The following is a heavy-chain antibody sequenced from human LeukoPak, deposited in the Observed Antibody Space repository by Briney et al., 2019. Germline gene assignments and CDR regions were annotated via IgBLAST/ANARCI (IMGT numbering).Heavy chain of an antibody. CDR3: ARDLKNPDIVVVPAAPAMQNYYYYMDV. CDR2: ISSSSSTI. J-gene: IGHJ6*03. V-gene: IGHV3-48*01. CDR1: GFTFSSYS. D-gene: IGHD2-2*01. Sequence: GGSLRLSCAASGFTFSSYSMNWVRQAPGKGLEWVSYISSSSSTIYYADSVKGRFTISRDNAKNSLYLQMNSLRAEDTAVYYCARDLKNPDIVVVPAAPAMQNYYYYMDVWGKGTTVTVSS.